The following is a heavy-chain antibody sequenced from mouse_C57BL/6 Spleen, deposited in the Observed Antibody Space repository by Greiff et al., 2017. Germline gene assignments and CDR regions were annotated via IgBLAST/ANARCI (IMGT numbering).Heavy chain of an antibody. CDR1: GFTFSDYG. D-gene: IGHD3-3*01. CDR2: ISSGSSTI. J-gene: IGHJ4*01. Sequence: EVKVVESGGGLVKPGGSLKLSCAASGFTFSDYGMHWVRQAPEKGLEWVAYISSGSSTIYYADTVKGRFTISRDNAKNTLFLQMTSLRSEDTAMYYCARRAGYAMDYWGQGTSVTVSS. CDR3: ARRAGYAMDY. V-gene: IGHV5-17*01.